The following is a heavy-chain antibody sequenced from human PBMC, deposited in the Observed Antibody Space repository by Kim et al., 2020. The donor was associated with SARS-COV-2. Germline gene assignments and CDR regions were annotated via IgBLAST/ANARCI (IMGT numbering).Heavy chain of an antibody. D-gene: IGHD3-22*01. CDR3: ASTPYYYDSSGYYS. V-gene: IGHV4-39*01. Sequence: SETLSLTCTVSGGSISSSSYYWGWIRQPPGKGLEWIGSIYYSGSTYYNPSLKSRVTISVDTSKNQFSLKLSSVTAADTAVYYCASTPYYYDSSGYYSWGQGTLVTVSS. J-gene: IGHJ4*02. CDR1: GGSISSSSYY. CDR2: IYYSGST.